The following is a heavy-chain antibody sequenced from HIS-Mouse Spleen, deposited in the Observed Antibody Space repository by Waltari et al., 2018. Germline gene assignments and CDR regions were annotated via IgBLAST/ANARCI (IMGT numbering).Heavy chain of an antibody. Sequence: QVQLQESGPGLVKPSQTLSLTCTVSGGSISSGCYYWCGIRQHPGKGLEWIGYIYYSGSTYYNPSLKSRVTISVDTSKNQFSLKLSSVTAADTAVYYCARGSYGSGSYFDYWGQGTLVTVSS. V-gene: IGHV4-31*03. CDR1: GGSISSGCYY. CDR3: ARGSYGSGSYFDY. J-gene: IGHJ4*02. D-gene: IGHD3-10*01. CDR2: IYYSGST.